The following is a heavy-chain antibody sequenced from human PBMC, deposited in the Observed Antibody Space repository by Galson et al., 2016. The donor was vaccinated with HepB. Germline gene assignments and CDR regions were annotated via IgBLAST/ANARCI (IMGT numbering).Heavy chain of an antibody. Sequence: SLRLSCAASGVTFSNYNMNWVRQAPGKGLEWVSSISSSTSYIYYADSVKGRFTISSDSAKNSLYLQMNSLRAEDTAVYYCVYYYGSGSYYKRDYWGQGTLVTVSS. CDR2: ISSSTSYI. CDR3: VYYYGSGSYYKRDY. V-gene: IGHV3-21*01. J-gene: IGHJ4*02. D-gene: IGHD3-10*01. CDR1: GVTFSNYN.